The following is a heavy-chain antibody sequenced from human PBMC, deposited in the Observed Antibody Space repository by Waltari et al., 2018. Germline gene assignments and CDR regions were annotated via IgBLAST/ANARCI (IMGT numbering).Heavy chain of an antibody. V-gene: IGHV4-59*01. J-gene: IGHJ4*02. Sequence: QVQLQESGPGLVKPSETLSLTCTVSGGSISSYYWSWIRQPPGKGLEWIGYIYYSGSTNYNPSLKSRVTISVDTSKNQFSLKLSSVTAADTVVYYCARGVDSSGWFDYWGQGTLVTVSS. CDR3: ARGVDSSGWFDY. CDR1: GGSISSYY. D-gene: IGHD6-19*01. CDR2: IYYSGST.